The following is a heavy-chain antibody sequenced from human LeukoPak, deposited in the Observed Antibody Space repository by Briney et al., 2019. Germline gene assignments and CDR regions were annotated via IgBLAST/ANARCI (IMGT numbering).Heavy chain of an antibody. CDR1: GGSISSYY. CDR2: IYYSGST. V-gene: IGHV4-59*01. J-gene: IGHJ4*02. D-gene: IGHD5-18*01. Sequence: ASETLSLTCTVSGGSISSYYWSWIRQPPGKGLEWIGYIYYSGSTNYNPSLKSRVTISVDTSKNQFSLKLSSVTAADTAVYYCATALDTAMVTYWGQGTLVTVSS. CDR3: ATALDTAMVTY.